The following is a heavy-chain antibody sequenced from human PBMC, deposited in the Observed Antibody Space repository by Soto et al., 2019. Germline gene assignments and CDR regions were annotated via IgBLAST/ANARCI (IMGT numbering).Heavy chain of an antibody. J-gene: IGHJ4*02. V-gene: IGHV3-23*01. CDR3: AKALLKGRWYAAD. CDR2: ITKTGDT. CDR1: GFTFSNCV. D-gene: IGHD6-13*01. Sequence: EVHLLESGGVLVQPGESLRLSCDTSGFTFSNCVMTWVRQAPGKGLEWVSVITKTGDTDYADSVKGRCTISRDNSKNTVYRQMTSLRAEYTAVYYCAKALLKGRWYAADWGQGTLVTVSS.